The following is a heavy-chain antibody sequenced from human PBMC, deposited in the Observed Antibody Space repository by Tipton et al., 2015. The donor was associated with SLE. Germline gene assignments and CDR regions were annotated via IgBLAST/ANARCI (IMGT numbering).Heavy chain of an antibody. CDR2: IYTSGSN. V-gene: IGHV4-4*07. Sequence: TLSLTCTVSGDSIRSYYWSWIRQPAGKGLEWIGRIYTSGSNDYNPSLKSRVTMSVDTSKKQFSLTLSSVAAAGTAVYYCARSGIAAAPSDAFDIWGQGTTVSVSS. CDR1: GDSIRSYY. J-gene: IGHJ3*02. D-gene: IGHD6-25*01. CDR3: ARSGIAAAPSDAFDI.